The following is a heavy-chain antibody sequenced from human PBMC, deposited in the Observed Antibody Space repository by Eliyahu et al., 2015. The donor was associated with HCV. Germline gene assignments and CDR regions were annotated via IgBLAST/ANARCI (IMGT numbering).Heavy chain of an antibody. J-gene: IGHJ4*02. CDR2: X. CDR1: GFTFTSYY. V-gene: IGHV1-46*01. CDR3: VRVAGTNYPFDY. Sequence: QVQLVQSGAEVRKPGASVNVSCKASGFTFTSYYMHWVRQAPGQGLEWMGRXRDTSTSTVYMKLSSLRSEDTAMYYCVRVAGTNYPFDYWGQGTLVTVSS. D-gene: IGHD4/OR15-4a*01.